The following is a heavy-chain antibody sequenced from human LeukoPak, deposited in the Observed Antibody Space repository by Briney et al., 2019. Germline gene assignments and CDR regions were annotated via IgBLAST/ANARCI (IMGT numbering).Heavy chain of an antibody. D-gene: IGHD1-26*01. V-gene: IGHV4-39*01. CDR3: ATGQWELLGDY. CDR1: GGSISSSSYY. Sequence: SXXLSLTCTVSGGSISSSSYYWGWIRQPPGKGLEWIGSIYYSGSTYYNPALKSRFTISVDTSKNQFSLKLSSVTAADTAVYYCATGQWELLGDYWGQGTLVTVSS. J-gene: IGHJ4*02. CDR2: IYYSGST.